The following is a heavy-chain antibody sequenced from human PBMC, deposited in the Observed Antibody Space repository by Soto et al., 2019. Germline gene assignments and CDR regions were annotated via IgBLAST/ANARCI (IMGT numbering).Heavy chain of an antibody. CDR2: TYYRSKWYK. CDR1: GDSASSNSAA. D-gene: IGHD1-26*01. V-gene: IGHV6-1*01. CDR3: ARTVGWLDP. J-gene: IGHJ5*02. Sequence: TLSLTCAISGDSASSNSAAWNWIRQSPSRGLEWLGRTYYRSKWYKEYAASVKSRITINPDTSKNQFSLQLNSVSPEDTAVYYCARTVGWLDPWGQGSLVTVSS.